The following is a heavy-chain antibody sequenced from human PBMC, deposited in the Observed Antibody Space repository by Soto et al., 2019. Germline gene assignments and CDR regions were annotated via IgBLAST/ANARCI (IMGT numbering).Heavy chain of an antibody. Sequence: EVQLLESGGGLVQPGGSLRLSCAAPGFTFRDYAMSWVRQAPGKGLEWVSSIFGGGNNPYSADSVKGRFSISRDNSKNMLYLQMDSLRVEDTAVYYCAKQEGDPVNRYYFDHWGQGTLVAVSS. CDR3: AKQEGDPVNRYYFDH. V-gene: IGHV3-23*03. J-gene: IGHJ4*02. D-gene: IGHD2-21*02. CDR1: GFTFRDYA. CDR2: IFGGGNNP.